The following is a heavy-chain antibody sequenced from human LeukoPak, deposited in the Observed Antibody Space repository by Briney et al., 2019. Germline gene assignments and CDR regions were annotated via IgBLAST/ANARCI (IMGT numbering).Heavy chain of an antibody. CDR1: GGSISSYY. V-gene: IGHV4-4*07. D-gene: IGHD3-10*01. Sequence: SETLSLTCTVSGGSISSYYWSWIREPAGKELEWIGRIYTSGSTNYNPSLKSRVTMSVDTSKNQFSLKLSSVTAADTAVYYCARVHYGSGSYHDFDYWGQGTLVTVSS. CDR3: ARVHYGSGSYHDFDY. J-gene: IGHJ4*02. CDR2: IYTSGST.